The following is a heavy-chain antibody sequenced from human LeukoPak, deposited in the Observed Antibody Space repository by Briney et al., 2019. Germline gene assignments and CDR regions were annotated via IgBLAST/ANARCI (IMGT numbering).Heavy chain of an antibody. J-gene: IGHJ5*02. CDR3: ARSRWLVDP. CDR1: GFTFSASG. D-gene: IGHD6-19*01. V-gene: IGHV3-33*01. CDR2: ILSDGSNK. Sequence: GRSLRLACTASGFTFSASGMHWVRQAPGKGREWVAVILSDGSNKYYADSVKGRFTISRDNSKNTLYLEMNSLRAEDTALYYCARSRWLVDPWGQGTLVTVSS.